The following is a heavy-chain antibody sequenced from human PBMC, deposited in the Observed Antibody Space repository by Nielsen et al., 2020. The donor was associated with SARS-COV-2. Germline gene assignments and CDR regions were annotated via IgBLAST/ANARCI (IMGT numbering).Heavy chain of an antibody. CDR1: GGSFSGYY. CDR2: IYYSGST. V-gene: IGHV4-59*01. J-gene: IGHJ6*02. D-gene: IGHD5-18*01. CDR3: ARERDSYGYGMDV. Sequence: SETLSLTCAVYGGSFSGYYWSWIRQPPGKGLEWIGYIYYSGSTNYNPSLKSRVTISVDTSKNQFSLKLSSVTAADTAVYYCARERDSYGYGMDVWGQGTTVTVSS.